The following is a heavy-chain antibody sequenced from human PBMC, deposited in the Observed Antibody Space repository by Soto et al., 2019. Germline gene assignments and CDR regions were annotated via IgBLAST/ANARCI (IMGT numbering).Heavy chain of an antibody. CDR3: ARDTPLIAAAGIGWFDP. V-gene: IGHV4-59*01. J-gene: IGHJ5*02. CDR1: GGSISSYY. CDR2: IYYSGST. D-gene: IGHD6-13*01. Sequence: SETLSLTCTVSGGSISSYYWSWIRQPPGKGLEWIGYIYYSGSTNYNPSLKSRVTISVDTSKNQFSLKLSSVTAADTAVYYCARDTPLIAAAGIGWFDPWGQGTLVTVSS.